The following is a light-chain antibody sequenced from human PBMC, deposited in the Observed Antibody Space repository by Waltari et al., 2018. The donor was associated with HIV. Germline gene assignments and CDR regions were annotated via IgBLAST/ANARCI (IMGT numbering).Light chain of an antibody. CDR2: EVS. CDR1: QSLLLSDGKTY. CDR3: MQSIQRPIT. V-gene: IGKV2D-29*01. J-gene: IGKJ5*01. Sequence: DIVMTQVPVSLSVTAGQPATMSCKSSQSLLLSDGKTYLDWVLQKPGQPPQLLISEVSNRFSGVPDRFSGSGAGTDFTLKISRVAAEDVGVYYCMQSIQRPITFGQGTRLDLK.